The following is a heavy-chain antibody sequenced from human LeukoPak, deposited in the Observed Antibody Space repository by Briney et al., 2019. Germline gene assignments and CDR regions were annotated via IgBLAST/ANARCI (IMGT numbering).Heavy chain of an antibody. D-gene: IGHD3-9*01. CDR2: MNPNSGNT. CDR1: GYTFTSYD. Sequence: GASVKVSFKAAGYTFTSYDINWMRQATGQGLEWMGWMNPNSGNTGYAQKFQGRVTMTRNTSISTAYMELSSMRSEETAVYYCARRPYEYYDILTGYYRSEFDSWGQGTLVTVSS. V-gene: IGHV1-8*01. J-gene: IGHJ4*02. CDR3: ARRPYEYYDILTGYYRSEFDS.